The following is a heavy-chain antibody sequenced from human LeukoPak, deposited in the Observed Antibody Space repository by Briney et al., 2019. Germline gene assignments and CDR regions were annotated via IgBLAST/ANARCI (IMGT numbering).Heavy chain of an antibody. CDR1: GFTFSNAW. D-gene: IGHD3-22*01. CDR3: TTAPGITMIVVVKEYYFDY. V-gene: IGHV3-15*01. CDR2: IKSKTDGGTT. Sequence: PGGSLRLSCAASGFTFSNAWMSWVRQAPGKGLEWVGRIKSKTDGGTTDYAAPVKGRFTISRDDSKNTLYLQMNSLKTEDTAVYYCTTAPGITMIVVVKEYYFDYWGQGTLVTVSS. J-gene: IGHJ4*02.